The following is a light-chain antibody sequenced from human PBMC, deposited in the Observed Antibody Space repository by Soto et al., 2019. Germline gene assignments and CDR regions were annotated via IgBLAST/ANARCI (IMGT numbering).Light chain of an antibody. J-gene: IGLJ3*02. CDR3: QTWGTGIRV. Sequence: QAVVTQSPSASASLGASVKLTCTLSSGHSSYAIAWHQQQPEKGPRFLMNIDNDGSHDKGDGIPDRFSGSSSGAERYLTISSLQSEDEAEYYCQTWGTGIRVFGGGTKLTVL. CDR1: SGHSSYA. V-gene: IGLV4-69*01. CDR2: IDNDGSH.